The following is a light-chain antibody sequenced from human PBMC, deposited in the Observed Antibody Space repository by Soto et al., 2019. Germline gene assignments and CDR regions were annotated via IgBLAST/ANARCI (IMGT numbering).Light chain of an antibody. CDR3: QQYYSTPLT. J-gene: IGKJ4*01. V-gene: IGKV4-1*01. CDR1: QSVLYNSNNKNY. CDR2: WAS. Sequence: DIVMAQSPDSLAVSLGERATINCQSSQSVLYNSNNKNYLAWYQQKAGQPPKLLIYWASTRESGVPDRFSGSGSGTDFSLTISSLQVEDVAVYYCQQYYSTPLTFGGGTKVEIK.